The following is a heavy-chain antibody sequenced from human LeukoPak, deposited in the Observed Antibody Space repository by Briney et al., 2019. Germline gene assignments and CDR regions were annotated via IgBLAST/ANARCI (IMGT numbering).Heavy chain of an antibody. J-gene: IGHJ4*02. D-gene: IGHD2-15*01. CDR2: IYPDDSDT. CDR1: GYSFTTYW. V-gene: IGHV5-51*01. CDR3: ARHRKDIGFDS. Sequence: PGGSLRLSCKGSGYSFTTYWISWVRQMPGKGLEWMGIIYPDDSDTRYSLSFQGQVTISADKSISTAYLQWSSLKASDTAMYYCARHRKDIGFDSWGQGTLVTVSS.